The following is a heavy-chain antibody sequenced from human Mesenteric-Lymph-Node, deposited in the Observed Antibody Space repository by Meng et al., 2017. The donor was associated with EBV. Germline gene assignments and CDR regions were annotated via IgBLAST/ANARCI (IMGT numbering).Heavy chain of an antibody. D-gene: IGHD5-24*01. J-gene: IGHJ4*02. CDR2: ISSSGNYI. Sequence: EVQLVESGGGLVKPGGSLRLSCAASGFPFSAYNMNWVRQAPGKGLEWVSSISSSGNYIYYADSVKGRFTISRDNAKNSLYLQMNSLRAEDTAVYYCARGDQMAFYWDQGPLVTVYS. CDR3: ARGDQMAFY. V-gene: IGHV3-21*01. CDR1: GFPFSAYN.